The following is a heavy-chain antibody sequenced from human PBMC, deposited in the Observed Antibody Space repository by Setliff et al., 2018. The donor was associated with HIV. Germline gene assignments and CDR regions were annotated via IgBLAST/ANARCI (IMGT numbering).Heavy chain of an antibody. CDR2: IYTSGST. J-gene: IGHJ4*02. V-gene: IGHV4-4*07. D-gene: IGHD6-13*01. CDR3: ARGWDSTVDY. Sequence: SETLSLTCTVSGGSISFGCYYWSWIRQPAGKGLEWIGRIYTSGSTNYNPSLKSRVTMSVDTSKNQFSLKLSSVTAADTAVYYCARGWDSTVDYWGQGTLVTVSS. CDR1: GGSISFGCYY.